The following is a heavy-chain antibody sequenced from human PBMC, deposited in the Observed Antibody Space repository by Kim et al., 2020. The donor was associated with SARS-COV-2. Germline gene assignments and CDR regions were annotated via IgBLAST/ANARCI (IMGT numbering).Heavy chain of an antibody. CDR1: GFTFSSYA. CDR3: AKFRGDAEYYFDY. D-gene: IGHD3-16*01. V-gene: IGHV3-23*01. J-gene: IGHJ4*02. CDR2: ISGSGGST. Sequence: GGSLRLSCAASGFTFSSYAMSWVRQAPGKGLEWVSAISGSGGSTYYADSVKGRFTISRDNSKNTLYLQMNSLRAEDMAVYYCAKFRGDAEYYFDYWGQGTLVTVSS.